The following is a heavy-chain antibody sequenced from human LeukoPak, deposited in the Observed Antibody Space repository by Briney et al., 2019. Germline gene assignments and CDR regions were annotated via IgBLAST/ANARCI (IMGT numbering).Heavy chain of an antibody. CDR3: AKVQDYYDSSGYLIALDY. CDR1: GFTFSSYA. J-gene: IGHJ4*02. CDR2: ISGSGGST. D-gene: IGHD3-22*01. V-gene: IGHV3-23*01. Sequence: SGGSLRLSCAASGFTFSSYAMSWVRQAPGKGLEWVSAISGSGGSTYYADSVKGRFTISRDNSKNTLYLQMNSLRAEDTAVYYRAKVQDYYDSSGYLIALDYWGQGTLVTVSS.